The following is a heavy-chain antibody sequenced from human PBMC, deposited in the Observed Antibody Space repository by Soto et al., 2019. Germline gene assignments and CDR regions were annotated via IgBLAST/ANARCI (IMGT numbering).Heavy chain of an antibody. D-gene: IGHD6-19*01. CDR3: VGQLYSSGWAAVSP. CDR2: IWYDGSHE. V-gene: IGHV3-33*01. Sequence: QVHLVESGGGVVQPGSSLRLACAASGFTFSNYAMHWVRQAPGKGLEWVAVIWYDGSHEKYADSVKGRFTISRDKSKNILYLQMNSLRAEDTAVYYCVGQLYSSGWAAVSPWGQGTLVTVSS. J-gene: IGHJ5*02. CDR1: GFTFSNYA.